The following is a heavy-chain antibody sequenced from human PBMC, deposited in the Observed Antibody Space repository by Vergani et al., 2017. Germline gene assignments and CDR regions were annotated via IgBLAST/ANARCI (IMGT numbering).Heavy chain of an antibody. CDR1: GGTFSSYA. CDR3: ARGGYCSSTSCHLAYWFDP. Sequence: QVQLVQSGAEVKKPGSSVKVSCKASGGTFSSYAISWVRQAPGQGLEWMGGIIPIFGTANYAQKFQGRVTITADESTSTAYMELSSLRSEDTAVYYCARGGYCSSTSCHLAYWFDPWSQGTLVTVSS. V-gene: IGHV1-69*01. CDR2: IIPIFGTA. J-gene: IGHJ5*02. D-gene: IGHD2-2*01.